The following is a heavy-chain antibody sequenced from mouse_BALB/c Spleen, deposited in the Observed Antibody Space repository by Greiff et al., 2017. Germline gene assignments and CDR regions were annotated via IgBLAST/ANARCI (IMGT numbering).Heavy chain of an antibody. CDR3: ARYYDYDGRYAMDY. Sequence: VQLQQSGAELVKPGASVKLSCKASGYTFTSYWMHWVKQRPGQGLEWIGEINPSNGRTNYNEKFKSKATLTVDKSSSTAYMQLSSLTSEDSAVYYCARYYDYDGRYAMDYWGQGTSVTVSS. J-gene: IGHJ4*01. D-gene: IGHD2-4*01. V-gene: IGHV1S81*02. CDR2: INPSNGRT. CDR1: GYTFTSYW.